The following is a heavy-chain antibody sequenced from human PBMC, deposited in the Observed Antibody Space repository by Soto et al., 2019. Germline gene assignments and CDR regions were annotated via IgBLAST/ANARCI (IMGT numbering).Heavy chain of an antibody. CDR1: GGSISSYY. V-gene: IGHV4-59*01. CDR3: ERGYTIFGVVNWLDP. CDR2: IYYSGST. Sequence: PSETLSLTCTVSGGSISSYYWSWIRQPPGKGLEWIGYIYYSGSTNYNPSLKSRVTISVDTSKNQFSLKLSSVTAADTAVYYCERGYTIFGVVNWLDPWGQGTLVTVYS. J-gene: IGHJ5*02. D-gene: IGHD3-3*01.